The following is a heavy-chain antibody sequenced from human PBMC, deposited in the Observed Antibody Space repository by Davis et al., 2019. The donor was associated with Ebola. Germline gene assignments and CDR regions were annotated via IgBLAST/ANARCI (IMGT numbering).Heavy chain of an antibody. V-gene: IGHV1-2*06. CDR3: AREGIVGVSATYFDY. CDR2: INPKSGDS. J-gene: IGHJ4*02. Sequence: ASVKVSCKASGYSFTDYYLHWVRQAPGQGLQWMGRINPKSGDSSYAPKFQGRVTMTRDTSTSTVYMELDILTSEDTAVYYCAREGIVGVSATYFDYWGQGTQLTVSS. D-gene: IGHD1-26*01. CDR1: GYSFTDYY.